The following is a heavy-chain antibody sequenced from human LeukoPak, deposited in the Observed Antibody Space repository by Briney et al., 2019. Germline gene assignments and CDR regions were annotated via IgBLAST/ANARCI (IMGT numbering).Heavy chain of an antibody. CDR2: IIPILGIA. D-gene: IGHD6-13*01. V-gene: IGHV1-69*04. CDR1: GGTFSSYA. CDR3: ARDQSVRLLQTSSTYFKHVFAI. J-gene: IGHJ3*02. Sequence: SVKVSCKASGGTFSSYAISWVRQAPGQGLEWMGRIIPILGIANYAQKFQGRVTITADKSTSTAYMELSSLRSEDTAVYYCARDQSVRLLQTSSTYFKHVFAIWGQGSMVTVSS.